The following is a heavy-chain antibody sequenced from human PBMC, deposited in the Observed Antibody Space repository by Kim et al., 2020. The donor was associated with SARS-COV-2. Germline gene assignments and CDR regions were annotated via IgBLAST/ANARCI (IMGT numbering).Heavy chain of an antibody. CDR2: INHSGST. J-gene: IGHJ4*02. CDR3: ARHMVRGVIKTDFDY. D-gene: IGHD3-10*01. V-gene: IGHV4-34*01. Sequence: SQTLSLTCAVYGGSFSGYYWSWIRQPPGKGLEWIGEINHSGSTNYNPSLKSRVTISVDTSKNQFSLKLSSVTAADTAVYYCARHMVRGVIKTDFDYWGQG. CDR1: GGSFSGYY.